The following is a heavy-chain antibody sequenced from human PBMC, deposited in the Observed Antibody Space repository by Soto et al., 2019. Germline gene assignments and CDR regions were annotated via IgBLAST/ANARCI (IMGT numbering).Heavy chain of an antibody. V-gene: IGHV4-59*02. CDR3: ARGQVVAAQH. Sequence: SETLSLTCTVSGGSVGRQYWIWMRQPPGKRLEWIGYIFYGGDINYNPSLKSRVTISLDTSKNQFSLKLSSVTAADTAVYYCARGQVVAAQHWGQGTLVTVSS. CDR2: IFYGGDI. D-gene: IGHD2-15*01. CDR1: GGSVGRQY. J-gene: IGHJ4*02.